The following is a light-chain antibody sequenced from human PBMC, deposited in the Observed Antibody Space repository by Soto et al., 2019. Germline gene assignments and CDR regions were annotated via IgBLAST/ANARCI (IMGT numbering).Light chain of an antibody. CDR2: DVS. J-gene: IGLJ2*01. CDR1: SSDVGAYNY. CDR3: SSYTSTNSL. Sequence: QSALTQPASVSGSPGESITISCTGTSSDVGAYNYVSWYQQHPGNAPKLMIYDVSNRPSGVSNRFSGSKSGNTASLTISGLQAEDEADYYCSSYTSTNSLFGGGTKLTVL. V-gene: IGLV2-14*03.